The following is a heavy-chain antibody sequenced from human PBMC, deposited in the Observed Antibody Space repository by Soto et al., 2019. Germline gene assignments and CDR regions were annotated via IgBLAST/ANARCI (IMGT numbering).Heavy chain of an antibody. CDR2: VSYDGSHK. V-gene: IGHV3-30*18. CDR1: GFTFSAYG. Sequence: QEQLVESGGGVVQPGKSLRLSCAASGFTFSAYGMHWVRQSPGKGLEWVTLVSYDGSHKYYADSVKGRFTISRDNSENTLFLQMNSLGDEDTAFYYCAKDRAGYSRGMDVWGQGTTVTVSS. CDR3: AKDRAGYSRGMDV. D-gene: IGHD1-26*01. J-gene: IGHJ6*02.